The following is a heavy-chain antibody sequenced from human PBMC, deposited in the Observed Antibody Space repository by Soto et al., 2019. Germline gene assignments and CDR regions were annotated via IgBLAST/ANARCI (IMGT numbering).Heavy chain of an antibody. V-gene: IGHV3-48*03. CDR1: GFTFSSFE. J-gene: IGHJ3*02. CDR2: ISSSGSTK. Sequence: EGQLVESGGGLVQPGGSLRLSCAASGFTFSSFEMNWVRQAPGKGLECVSYISSSGSTKYYADSVKGRFTISRDNAKNSLFLQMNSLRAEDTAVYYCAREGLADGLDIWGQGTMVTVSS. CDR3: AREGLADGLDI.